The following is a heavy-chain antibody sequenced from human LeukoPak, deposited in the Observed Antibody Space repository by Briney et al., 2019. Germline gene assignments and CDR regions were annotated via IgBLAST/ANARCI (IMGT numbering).Heavy chain of an antibody. CDR1: GFTFSSYW. V-gene: IGHV3-74*01. CDR2: INSDGSST. CDR3: ARDFRIYGMDV. J-gene: IGHJ6*02. Sequence: GGSLRLSCAASGFTFSSYWIHWVRQAPGKGLVWVSRINSDGSSTSYADSVKGRFTISRDNAKNTLYLQMNSLRAEDTAVYYCARDFRIYGMDVWGQGTTVTVSS.